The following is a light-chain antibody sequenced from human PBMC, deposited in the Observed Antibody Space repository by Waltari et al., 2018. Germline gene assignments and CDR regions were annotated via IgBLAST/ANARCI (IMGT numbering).Light chain of an antibody. Sequence: DIQLTQSPSFLSASIGDRVTITCRASQDINNFLAWYQQKPGKAPKLLMYAVSGLPSGVPSRFSGSGSGTEFTLTISSLEPEDFATYYCLQSNSYPWTFGQGTKVEIK. V-gene: IGKV1-9*01. CDR1: QDINNF. J-gene: IGKJ1*01. CDR3: LQSNSYPWT. CDR2: AVS.